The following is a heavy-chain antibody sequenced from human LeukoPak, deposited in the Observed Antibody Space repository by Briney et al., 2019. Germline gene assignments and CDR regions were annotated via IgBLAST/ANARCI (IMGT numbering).Heavy chain of an antibody. CDR3: ARGRFGTD. CDR2: INHSGST. D-gene: IGHD3-10*01. Sequence: SETLSLTCAVYGGSFSGYYWSWIRQPPGKGLEWTGEINHSGSTNYNPSLKSRVTISVDTSKNQFSLKLSSVTAADTAVYYCARGRFGTDWGQGTLVTVSS. V-gene: IGHV4-34*01. J-gene: IGHJ4*02. CDR1: GGSFSGYY.